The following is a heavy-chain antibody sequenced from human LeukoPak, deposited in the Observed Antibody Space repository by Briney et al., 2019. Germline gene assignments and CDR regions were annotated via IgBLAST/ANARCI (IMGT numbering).Heavy chain of an antibody. V-gene: IGHV3-23*01. J-gene: IGHJ3*02. CDR2: ITGSGGST. CDR3: TGGGWSTDAFDI. Sequence: GGSLRLSCAASGFTFSNYAMSWVRQAPGKGLEWVSGITGSGGSTNYADSVKGRFTITRDNSKNTLYLQMSSLRAEDTAVYYCTGGGWSTDAFDIWGQGTMVTVSS. CDR1: GFTFSNYA. D-gene: IGHD6-19*01.